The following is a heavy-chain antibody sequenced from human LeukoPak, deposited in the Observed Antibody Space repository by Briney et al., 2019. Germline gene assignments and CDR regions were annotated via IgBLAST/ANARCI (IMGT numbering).Heavy chain of an antibody. V-gene: IGHV3-21*01. J-gene: IGHJ6*03. D-gene: IGHD6-6*01. CDR2: ISSSSSYI. CDR3: ARDNRGWQGIAARPKRSDYYYMDV. Sequence: GGSLRLSCAASRFTFSSYSMNWVRQAPGKGLEWVSSISSSSSYIYYADSVKGRFTISRDNAKNSLYLQMNSLRAEDTAVYYCARDNRGWQGIAARPKRSDYYYMDVWGKGTTVTVSS. CDR1: RFTFSSYS.